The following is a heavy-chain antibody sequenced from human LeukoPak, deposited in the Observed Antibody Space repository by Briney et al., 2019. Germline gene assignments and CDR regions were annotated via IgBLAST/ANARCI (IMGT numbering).Heavy chain of an antibody. CDR1: GFTFSSYS. Sequence: PGGSLRLSCAASGFTFSSYSMNWVRQAPGKGLEWVSSISSSSSYIYYADSVKGRFTISRDNAKNSLYLQMNSLRAEDTAVYYCARDGPPHYDEYAFNIWGQRAMVTVSS. CDR2: ISSSSSYI. D-gene: IGHD3-22*01. J-gene: IGHJ3*02. V-gene: IGHV3-21*01. CDR3: ARDGPPHYDEYAFNI.